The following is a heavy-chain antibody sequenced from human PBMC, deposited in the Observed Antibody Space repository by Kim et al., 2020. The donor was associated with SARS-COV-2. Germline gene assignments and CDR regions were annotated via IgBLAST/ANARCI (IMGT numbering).Heavy chain of an antibody. Sequence: SETLSLTCTVSGGSISSSSYYWGWIRQPPGKGLEWIGSIYYSGSTYYNPSLKSRFTISVDTSKNQFSLKLSSVTAADTAVYYFARDGMPLWFGEGWFDPWGQGTLVTVSS. D-gene: IGHD3-10*01. CDR1: GGSISSSSYY. J-gene: IGHJ5*02. CDR3: ARDGMPLWFGEGWFDP. CDR2: IYYSGST. V-gene: IGHV4-39*07.